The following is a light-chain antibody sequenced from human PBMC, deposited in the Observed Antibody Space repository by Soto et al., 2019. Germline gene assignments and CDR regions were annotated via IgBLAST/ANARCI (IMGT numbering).Light chain of an antibody. V-gene: IGKV3-15*01. Sequence: EIVMTQSPATLSVSPGERATISCRASQNVRSNLAWYQQKPGQAPRLLIYSASTRATGIPARFSGRGSGTEFILTISSLQSEDFAVYYCQQYDDWPETFGQGTKVDIK. CDR3: QQYDDWPET. CDR1: QNVRSN. J-gene: IGKJ1*01. CDR2: SAS.